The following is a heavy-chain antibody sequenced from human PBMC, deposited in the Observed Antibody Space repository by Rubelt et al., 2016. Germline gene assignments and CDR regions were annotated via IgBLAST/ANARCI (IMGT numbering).Heavy chain of an antibody. J-gene: IGHJ6*02. CDR3: VRGGVDV. Sequence: EVQLVESGGGLVQPGGSLRLSCAASGFTFSTYAMSWVRQAPGKGLEWVSVIHSGGSSYYAASVRGRFTISRDNAKKTLYLQMNSRRAEDTATYYCVRGGVDVWGQGTTVTVSS. CDR1: GFTFSTYA. V-gene: IGHV3-23*03. CDR2: VIHSGGSS.